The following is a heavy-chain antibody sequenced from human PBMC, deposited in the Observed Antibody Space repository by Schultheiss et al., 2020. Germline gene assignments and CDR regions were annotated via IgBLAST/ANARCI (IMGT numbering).Heavy chain of an antibody. CDR3: AKYCSSASCYSEGNYYYAMEV. D-gene: IGHD2-2*02. Sequence: SETLSLTYTVSDGSIASYYWSWIRQPPGKGLEWIGYIYYSGSTNYNPSLKSRVTISVDRSKNQFSLKLSSVTAADTAMYYCAKYCSSASCYSEGNYYYAMEVWGQGTTVNVS. V-gene: IGHV4-59*01. CDR1: DGSIASYY. CDR2: IYYSGST. J-gene: IGHJ6*02.